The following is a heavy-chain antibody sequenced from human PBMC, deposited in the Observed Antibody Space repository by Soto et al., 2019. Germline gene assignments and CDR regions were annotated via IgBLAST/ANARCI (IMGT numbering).Heavy chain of an antibody. Sequence: PGESLKISCQASGYSFTAYWVGWVRQMPGKGLEWMGVVYPADSGTRYSPSFQGQVTISADKSINTVYLQWSSLKASDTATYYCARHILTGYYNHYYPMNVWGQGATVTVSS. CDR1: GYSFTAYW. CDR3: ARHILTGYYNHYYPMNV. V-gene: IGHV5-51*01. J-gene: IGHJ6*02. CDR2: VYPADSGT. D-gene: IGHD3-9*01.